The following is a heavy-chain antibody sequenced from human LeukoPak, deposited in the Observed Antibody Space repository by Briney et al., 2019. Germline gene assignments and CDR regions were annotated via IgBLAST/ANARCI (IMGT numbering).Heavy chain of an antibody. CDR2: IYYSGST. D-gene: IGHD3-22*01. CDR3: ARHRGYYDSSGYYEGYFDY. J-gene: IGHJ4*02. CDR1: GGSISSSSYY. V-gene: IGHV4-39*01. Sequence: SETLSLTCTVSGGSISSSSYYWGWIRRPPGKGLEWNGSIYYSGSTYYNPSLKSRVTISVDTSKNQFSLKLSSVTAADTAVYYCARHRGYYDSSGYYEGYFDYWGQGTLVTVSS.